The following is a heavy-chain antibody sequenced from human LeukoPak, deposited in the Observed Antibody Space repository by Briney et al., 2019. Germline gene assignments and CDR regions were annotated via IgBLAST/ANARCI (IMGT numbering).Heavy chain of an antibody. V-gene: IGHV4-39*01. Sequence: KPSETLSLTCTVSGGSISSSSYYWGWIRQPPGKGLEWIGSIYYSGSTYYNPSLKSRVTISVDTSKNQFSLKLSSVTAADTAVYYCARHPKVTNWFDPWGQGTLVTVSS. CDR1: GGSISSSSYY. J-gene: IGHJ5*02. CDR3: ARHPKVTNWFDP. CDR2: IYYSGST. D-gene: IGHD2-21*02.